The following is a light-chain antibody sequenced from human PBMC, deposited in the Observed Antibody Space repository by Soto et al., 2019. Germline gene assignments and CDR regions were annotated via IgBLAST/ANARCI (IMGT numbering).Light chain of an antibody. CDR1: QSVSSL. V-gene: IGKV3-11*01. CDR2: AAS. J-gene: IGKJ1*01. Sequence: EIVLTQSPATLSLSPGERATLSCGASQSVSSLLAWYQQKPGQAPRLLIYAASNRATGIPARFSGSGSGTDFTLTISRLEAEDFAVYYCQQRASWPWTFGQATKVDIK. CDR3: QQRASWPWT.